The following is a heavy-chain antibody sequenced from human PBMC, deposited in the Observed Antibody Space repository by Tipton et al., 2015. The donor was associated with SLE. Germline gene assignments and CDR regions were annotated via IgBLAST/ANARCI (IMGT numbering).Heavy chain of an antibody. D-gene: IGHD1-7*01. CDR1: GGSISSYY. CDR3: ARWNSWAFDI. CDR2: IYYSGST. J-gene: IGHJ3*02. V-gene: IGHV4-59*01. Sequence: TLSLTCTVSGGSISSYYWSWIRQPPGKGLEWIGYIYYSGSTNYNPPLKSRVTISVDTSKNQFSLKLSSVTAADTAVYYCARWNSWAFDIWGQGTMVTVSS.